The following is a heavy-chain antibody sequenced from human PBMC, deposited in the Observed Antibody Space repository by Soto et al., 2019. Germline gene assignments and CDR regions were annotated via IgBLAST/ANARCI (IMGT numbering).Heavy chain of an antibody. Sequence: SVKVSCKASGGTFSSYAISWVRQAPGQGLEWMGGIIPIFGTANYAQKFQGRVTITADESTSTAYMELSSLRSEDTAVYYCARYYYGSGKFDYWGQGTLVTVSS. D-gene: IGHD3-10*01. V-gene: IGHV1-69*13. J-gene: IGHJ4*02. CDR1: GGTFSSYA. CDR2: IIPIFGTA. CDR3: ARYYYGSGKFDY.